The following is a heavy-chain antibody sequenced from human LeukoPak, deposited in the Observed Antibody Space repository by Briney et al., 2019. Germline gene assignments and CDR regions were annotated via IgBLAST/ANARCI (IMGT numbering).Heavy chain of an antibody. V-gene: IGHV4-4*07. CDR2: IYTSGST. D-gene: IGHD4-17*01. CDR3: ARDRANGDPLYYYYGMDV. CDR1: GGSISSYY. J-gene: IGHJ6*02. Sequence: SETLSPTCTVSGGSISSYYWTWIRQPAGKGLEWIGRIYTSGSTNYNPSLKSRVTMSVDTSKNQFSLKLSSVTAADTAVYYCARDRANGDPLYYYYGMDVWGQGTTVTVSS.